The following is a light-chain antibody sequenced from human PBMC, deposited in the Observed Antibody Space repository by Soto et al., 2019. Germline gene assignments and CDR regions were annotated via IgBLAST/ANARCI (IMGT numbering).Light chain of an antibody. CDR1: QSVSSSY. CDR2: GAS. Sequence: EIVLTQSPGTLSLSPGERATISCRASQSVSSSYLAWYKQKPGQAPRLLIYGASSMATGIPDRFSGSGSRTDFTLTISRLEPEDFAVYYCQQYGISPRTFGQGTKLEIK. V-gene: IGKV3-20*01. J-gene: IGKJ2*01. CDR3: QQYGISPRT.